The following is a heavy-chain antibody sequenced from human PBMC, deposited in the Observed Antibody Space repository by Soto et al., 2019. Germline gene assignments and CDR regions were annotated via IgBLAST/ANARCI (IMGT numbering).Heavy chain of an antibody. CDR1: GGSVSNSRVT. CDR2: TYYRSKWYN. CDR3: VRLIGNSWLDF. D-gene: IGHD1-26*01. Sequence: SQSLSLTCATSGGSVSNSRVTSNWIRQPPSRGLEWLGRTYYRSKWYNDYAESVKSRITINPDTSKNQFSLHLNSVTPEDTAAYYCVRLIGNSWLDFWGQGTLVTVSS. J-gene: IGHJ5*01. V-gene: IGHV6-1*01.